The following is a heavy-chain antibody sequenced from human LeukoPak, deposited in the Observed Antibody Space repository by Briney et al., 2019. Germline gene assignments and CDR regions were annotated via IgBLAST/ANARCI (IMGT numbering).Heavy chain of an antibody. J-gene: IGHJ4*02. Sequence: PSETLSLTCTVSGGSISSYYWSWIRQPPGKGLEWIGYIHSSGSTNYNPSLKSRVSISVATFKNQFYLKLSSVTAADTAVYYCARLTRLSSSPDRYYFDYWGQGTLVTVSS. CDR3: ARLTRLSSSPDRYYFDY. CDR2: IHSSGST. D-gene: IGHD6-6*01. CDR1: GGSISSYY. V-gene: IGHV4-4*09.